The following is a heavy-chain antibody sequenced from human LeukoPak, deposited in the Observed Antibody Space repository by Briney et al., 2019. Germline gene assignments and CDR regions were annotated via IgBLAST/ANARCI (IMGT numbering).Heavy chain of an antibody. J-gene: IGHJ3*02. V-gene: IGHV3-9*01. CDR3: AKDGPDAFDI. Sequence: GGSLRLSCAASGFTFDDYAMHWVRQAPGKGLEWVSGISWNSGSIGYADSVKGRFTISRDNAKNSLYLQMNSLRAEDTALYYCAKDGPDAFDIWGQGTMVTVSS. CDR2: ISWNSGSI. CDR1: GFTFDDYA.